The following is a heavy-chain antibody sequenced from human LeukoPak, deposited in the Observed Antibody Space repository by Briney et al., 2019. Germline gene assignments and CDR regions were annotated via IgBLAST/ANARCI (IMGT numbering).Heavy chain of an antibody. V-gene: IGHV3-30*01. CDR1: GFTFSDYA. CDR3: ARVGVSGWSYYFDH. Sequence: GGSLRLSCAASGFTFSDYAIHWVRQAPGRGLEWVTVISSDGTNKYYADSVKGRFTISRDNSKNTADLQMNSLRPEDTAVYYCARVGVSGWSYYFDHWGQGTLVTVSS. CDR2: ISSDGTNK. J-gene: IGHJ4*02. D-gene: IGHD6-19*01.